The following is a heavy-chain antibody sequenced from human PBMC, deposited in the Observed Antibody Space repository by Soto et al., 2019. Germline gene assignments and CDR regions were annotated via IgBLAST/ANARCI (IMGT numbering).Heavy chain of an antibody. V-gene: IGHV3-30*18. Sequence: QVQLVESGGGVVQPGRSLRLSCAASGFTFSSYGMHWVRQAPGKGLEWVAVISYDGSNKYYADSVKGRFTISRDNSKNMLYLQMNSLRAEDTAVYYCAKDKRQQLLQRPGYYYGMDVWGQGTTVTVSS. D-gene: IGHD6-13*01. J-gene: IGHJ6*02. CDR2: ISYDGSNK. CDR1: GFTFSSYG. CDR3: AKDKRQQLLQRPGYYYGMDV.